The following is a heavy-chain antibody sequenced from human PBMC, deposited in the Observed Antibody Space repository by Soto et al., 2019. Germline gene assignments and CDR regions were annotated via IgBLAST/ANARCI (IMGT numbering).Heavy chain of an antibody. CDR1: GFTFSSYG. V-gene: IGHV3-30*18. CDR2: ISYDGSNK. CDR3: AKGGDCTNGVCYWPPSGFMDV. Sequence: PGGSLRLSCAASGFTFSSYGMHWVRQAPGRGLEWVAVISYDGSNKYYADSVKGRFTISRDNSKNTLYLQMNSLRAEDTAVYYCAKGGDCTNGVCYWPPSGFMDVWGKGTTVTVSS. D-gene: IGHD2-8*01. J-gene: IGHJ6*03.